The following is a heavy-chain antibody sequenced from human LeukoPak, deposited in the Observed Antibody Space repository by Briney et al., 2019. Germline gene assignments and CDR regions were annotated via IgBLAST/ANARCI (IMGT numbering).Heavy chain of an antibody. CDR3: ARVLRFLEWSPSAPNWFDP. D-gene: IGHD3-3*01. CDR1: GGSISSGGYY. CDR2: IYHSGST. V-gene: IGHV4-30-2*01. J-gene: IGHJ5*02. Sequence: SETLSLTCSVSGGSISSGGYYWSWIRQPPGKGLEWIGYIYHSGSTYYNPSLKSRVTISVDRSKNQFSLKLSSVTAADTAVYYCARVLRFLEWSPSAPNWFDPWGQGTLVAVSS.